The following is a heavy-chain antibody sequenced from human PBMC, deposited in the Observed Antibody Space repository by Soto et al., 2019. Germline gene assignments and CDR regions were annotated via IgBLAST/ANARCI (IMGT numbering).Heavy chain of an antibody. CDR1: GGSISSSSYY. D-gene: IGHD6-13*01. CDR3: ARAYSSSWPYYYGMDV. Sequence: SETLSLTCTVSGGSISSSSYYWGWIRQPPGKGLEWIGSIYYSGSTYYNPSLKSRATISVDTSKNQFSLKLSSVTAADTAVYYCARAYSSSWPYYYGMDVWGQGTTVTVSS. V-gene: IGHV4-39*01. CDR2: IYYSGST. J-gene: IGHJ6*02.